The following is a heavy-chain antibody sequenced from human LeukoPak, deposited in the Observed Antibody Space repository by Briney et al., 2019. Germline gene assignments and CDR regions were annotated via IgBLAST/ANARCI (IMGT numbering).Heavy chain of an antibody. Sequence: PSETLSLTCAVYGGSFSGYYWTWIRQPPGKGLEWIGEINRSGSTNYNPSLKSRVTISVDTSNNQFSLKLSSVTAADTAVYYCARRGYGDYPYYFDYWGQGTLVTVSS. J-gene: IGHJ4*02. CDR3: ARRGYGDYPYYFDY. CDR1: GGSFSGYY. D-gene: IGHD4-17*01. V-gene: IGHV4-34*01. CDR2: INRSGST.